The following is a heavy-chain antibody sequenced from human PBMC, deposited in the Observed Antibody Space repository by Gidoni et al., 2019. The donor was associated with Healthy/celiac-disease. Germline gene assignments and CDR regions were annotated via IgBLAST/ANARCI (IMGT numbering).Heavy chain of an antibody. J-gene: IGHJ5*02. Sequence: QLQLQESGPGLVKPSETLSLTCTVSGGSISSSSYYWGWIRQPPGKGLEWIGSIYYSGSTYYNPSLKSRVTISVDTSKNQFSLKLSSVTAADTAVYYCARQASGGWFDPWGQGTLVTVSS. CDR3: ARQASGGWFDP. D-gene: IGHD3-10*01. CDR2: IYYSGST. CDR1: GGSISSSSYY. V-gene: IGHV4-39*01.